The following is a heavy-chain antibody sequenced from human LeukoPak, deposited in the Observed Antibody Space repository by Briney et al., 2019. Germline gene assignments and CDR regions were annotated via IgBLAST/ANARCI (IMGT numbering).Heavy chain of an antibody. CDR3: AAGSSWVAARPYYYYGMDV. D-gene: IGHD6-6*01. CDR1: GYSFTSYW. V-gene: IGHV5-51*01. CDR2: IYPGDSDT. J-gene: IGHJ6*02. Sequence: GESLKISCKGSGYSFTSYWIGWVRQMPGKGLEWMGIIYPGDSDTRYSPSFQGQVTISADKSISTAHLQWSSLKASDTAMYYCAAGSSWVAARPYYYYGMDVWGQGTTVTVSS.